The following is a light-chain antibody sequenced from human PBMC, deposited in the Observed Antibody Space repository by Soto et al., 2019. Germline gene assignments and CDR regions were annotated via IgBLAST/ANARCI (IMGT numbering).Light chain of an antibody. J-gene: IGKJ5*01. CDR1: QSVDTN. Sequence: EIVMTQSPATLSLSPGDTATLSCRASQSVDTNLAWYVQKPGQAPRRLMYGVSTWGTGVTARFSGSGSGTEFTLTISSLQSADFAIYYCPQYKSWPITFGQGTRLEIK. CDR2: GVS. V-gene: IGKV3D-15*01. CDR3: PQYKSWPIT.